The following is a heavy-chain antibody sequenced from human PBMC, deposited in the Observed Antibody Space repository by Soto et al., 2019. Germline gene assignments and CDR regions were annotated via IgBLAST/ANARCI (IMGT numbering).Heavy chain of an antibody. J-gene: IGHJ4*02. CDR2: IIPIFGTA. CDR3: ARLTYYYGSGSDHDY. Sequence: SVKVSCKASGGTFSSYAISWVRQAPGQGLEWMGGIIPIFGTADYAQKFQGRVTITADESTSTAYMELSSLRSDDTAVYYCARLTYYYGSGSDHDYWGQGTLVTVSS. D-gene: IGHD3-10*01. V-gene: IGHV1-69*13. CDR1: GGTFSSYA.